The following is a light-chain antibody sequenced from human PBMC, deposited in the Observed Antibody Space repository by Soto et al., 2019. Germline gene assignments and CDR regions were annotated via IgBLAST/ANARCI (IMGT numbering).Light chain of an antibody. CDR1: SSNIGSNT. CDR3: AAWDHSLNGHYV. Sequence: QSVLTQPPSASGTPGQRVTISCSGSSSNIGSNTVNWYQQLPGTAPKLLIYSNNQRPSGVPDRFSGSKSGTSASLAISGLQSEDEADYYCAAWDHSLNGHYVFGTGTTVTVL. V-gene: IGLV1-44*01. CDR2: SNN. J-gene: IGLJ1*01.